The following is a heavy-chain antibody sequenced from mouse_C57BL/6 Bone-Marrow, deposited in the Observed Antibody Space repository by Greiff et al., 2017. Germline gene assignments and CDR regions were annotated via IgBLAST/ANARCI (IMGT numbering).Heavy chain of an antibody. CDR3: ARDRGPMDY. D-gene: IGHD3-3*01. CDR2: ISDGGSYT. Sequence: EVQGVESGGGLVKPGGSLKLSCAASGFTFSSYAMSWVRQTPEKRLEWVATISDGGSYTYYPDNVKGRFTISRANAKNNLYLQMSHLKSEDTAMYYCARDRGPMDYWGQGTSVTVSS. CDR1: GFTFSSYA. V-gene: IGHV5-4*01. J-gene: IGHJ4*01.